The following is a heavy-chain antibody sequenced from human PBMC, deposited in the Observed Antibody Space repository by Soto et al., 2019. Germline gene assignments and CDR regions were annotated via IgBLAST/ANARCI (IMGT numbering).Heavy chain of an antibody. J-gene: IGHJ4*02. Sequence: HPGGSLRLSCAASGFTFSSYAMSWVRQAPGKGLEWVSAISGSGGSTYYADSVKGRFTISRDNSKNTLYLQMNSLRAEDTAVYYCASWDIVVVPAAEAYFDYWGQGTLVTVS. V-gene: IGHV3-23*01. D-gene: IGHD2-2*01. CDR1: GFTFSSYA. CDR2: ISGSGGST. CDR3: ASWDIVVVPAAEAYFDY.